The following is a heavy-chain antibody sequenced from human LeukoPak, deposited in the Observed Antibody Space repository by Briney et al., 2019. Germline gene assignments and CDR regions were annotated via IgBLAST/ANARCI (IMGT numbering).Heavy chain of an antibody. CDR2: IYYSGST. CDR1: GGSISSYY. Sequence: TSETLSLTCTVSGGSISSYYWSWIRQPPGKGLEWIGYIYYSGSTNYNPSLKSRVTISVDTSKNQFSLKLSSVTAADTAVYYCAGYSTVTTADGYYGMDVWGQGTTVIVSS. D-gene: IGHD4-17*01. CDR3: AGYSTVTTADGYYGMDV. V-gene: IGHV4-59*01. J-gene: IGHJ6*02.